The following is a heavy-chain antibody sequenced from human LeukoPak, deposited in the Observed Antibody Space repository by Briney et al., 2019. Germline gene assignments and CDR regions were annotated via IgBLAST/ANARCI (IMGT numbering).Heavy chain of an antibody. J-gene: IGHJ4*02. CDR1: GFTFSDHW. D-gene: IGHD3-16*01. V-gene: IGHV3-74*01. CDR3: VIALGHY. CDR2: INTDGTTT. Sequence: GGSVRLLCAASGFTFSDHWMYWVRQAPGKGLVSVSHINTDGTTTNYADSVKGRFTISRDNAKNTLYLQMNSLRAEDTAVYYCVIALGHYWGQGPLATVSS.